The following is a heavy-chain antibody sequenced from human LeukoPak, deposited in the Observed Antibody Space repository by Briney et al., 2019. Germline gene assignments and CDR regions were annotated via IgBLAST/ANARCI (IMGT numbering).Heavy chain of an antibody. CDR3: ARVLLGDYRRFDY. J-gene: IGHJ4*02. Sequence: SETLSLTCTVSGGSISSYYWSWIRQPPGKGLEWIGYIYYSGSTYYNPSLKSRVTISVDTSKNQFSLKLSSVTAADTAVYYCARVLLGDYRRFDYWGQGTLVTVSS. CDR1: GGSISSYY. CDR2: IYYSGST. V-gene: IGHV4-59*12. D-gene: IGHD4-11*01.